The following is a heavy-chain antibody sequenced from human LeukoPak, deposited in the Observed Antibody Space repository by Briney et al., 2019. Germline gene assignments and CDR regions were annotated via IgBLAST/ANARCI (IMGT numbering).Heavy chain of an antibody. Sequence: GGSLRLSCLGSGFNFRYIWMGWVRQAPGKGLEWVSYITNSGTTIYYADSVKGRFTISRDNAKNSLYLQMNSLRAEDTAVYYCARDGHYDILTGYFQDWGQGTLVTVSS. D-gene: IGHD3-9*01. V-gene: IGHV3-11*01. J-gene: IGHJ1*01. CDR3: ARDGHYDILTGYFQD. CDR2: ITNSGTTI. CDR1: GFNFRYIW.